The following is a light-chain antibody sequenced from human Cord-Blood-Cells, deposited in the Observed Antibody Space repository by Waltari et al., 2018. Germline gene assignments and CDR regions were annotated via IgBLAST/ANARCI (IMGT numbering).Light chain of an antibody. Sequence: SYELTQPPSVSVSPGQTARITCSGDALPKQYAYWYQQKPGQAPVLGIYKDSERPSGIPERFSGSSSGTTVTLTISGVQAEDEADYYCQSADSSRTYKVFGGGTKLTVL. CDR2: KDS. V-gene: IGLV3-25*02. CDR3: QSADSSRTYKV. J-gene: IGLJ3*02. CDR1: ALPKQY.